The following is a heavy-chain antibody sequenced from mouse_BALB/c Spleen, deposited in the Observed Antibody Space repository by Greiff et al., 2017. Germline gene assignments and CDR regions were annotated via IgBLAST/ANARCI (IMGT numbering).Heavy chain of an antibody. J-gene: IGHJ4*01. V-gene: IGHV5-4*02. CDR2: ISDGGSYT. D-gene: IGHD2-13*01. CDR3: ARDGDYKDY. Sequence: EVQVVESGGGLVKPGGSLKLSCAASGFTFSDYYMYWVRQTPEKRLEWVATISDGGSYTYYPDSVKGRFTISRDNAKNNLYLQMSSLKSEDTAMYYCARDGDYKDYWGQGTSVTVSS. CDR1: GFTFSDYY.